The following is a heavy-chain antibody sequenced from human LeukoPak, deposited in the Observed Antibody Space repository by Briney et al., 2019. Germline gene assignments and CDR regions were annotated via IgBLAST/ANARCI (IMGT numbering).Heavy chain of an antibody. CDR3: SRFYSSGWASGAFDI. CDR1: GFSFSDYA. Sequence: GGSLRLSCKTSGFSFSDYAVSWLRQAPGKGLEWIGFIRNKANGGTTEYAASVKGRFTISRDDSKTIAHLQMSSLKTEDTAVYYCSRFYSSGWASGAFDIWGQGTMVTVSS. J-gene: IGHJ3*02. D-gene: IGHD3-22*01. V-gene: IGHV3-49*03. CDR2: IRNKANGGTT.